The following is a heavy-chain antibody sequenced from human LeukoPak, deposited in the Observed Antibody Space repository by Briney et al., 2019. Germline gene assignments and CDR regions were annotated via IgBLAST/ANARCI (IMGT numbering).Heavy chain of an antibody. J-gene: IGHJ4*02. V-gene: IGHV4-4*02. CDR3: ASFHHGPVLFDY. Sequence: SETLSPTCAVSGGSISSSNWWSWVRQPPGKGLEWIGEIYHSGSTNYNPSLKSRVTISVDKSKNQFSLKLSSVTAADTAVYYCASFHHGPVLFDYWGQGTLVTVSS. CDR1: GGSISSSNW. CDR2: IYHSGST.